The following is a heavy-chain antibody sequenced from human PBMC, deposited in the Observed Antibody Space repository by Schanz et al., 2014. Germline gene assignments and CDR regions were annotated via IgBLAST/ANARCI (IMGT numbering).Heavy chain of an antibody. CDR3: ARDKGGYYPFDY. Sequence: EVLLVDSGGGLVQPGGSLRLSCAASGFTFGNFFMSWVRQAPGKGLEWVANIKQDGIEKYYVDSVKGRFTISRDNAKNSLYLQMNSLTADDTAVYYCARDKGGYYPFDYWGRGTLVTVSS. V-gene: IGHV3-7*01. J-gene: IGHJ4*02. CDR1: GFTFGNFF. D-gene: IGHD3-3*01. CDR2: IKQDGIEK.